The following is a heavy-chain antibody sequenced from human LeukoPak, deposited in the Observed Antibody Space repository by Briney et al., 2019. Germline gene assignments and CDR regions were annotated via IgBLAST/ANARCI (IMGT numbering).Heavy chain of an antibody. CDR2: IKQDGSEK. V-gene: IGHV3-7*01. CDR1: GFTFSSYW. Sequence: GGSLRLSCAASGFTFSSYWMSWVRQAPGKGLEWVANIKQDGSEKYYVDSVKGRFTISRDNAKNSLYLQMNSLRAEDTAVYYCARDVRHIVVVTATHDAFDIWGQGTMVTVSS. D-gene: IGHD2-21*02. J-gene: IGHJ3*02. CDR3: ARDVRHIVVVTATHDAFDI.